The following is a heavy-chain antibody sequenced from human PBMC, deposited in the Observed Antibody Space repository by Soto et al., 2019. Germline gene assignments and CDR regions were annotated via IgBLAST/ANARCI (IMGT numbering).Heavy chain of an antibody. D-gene: IGHD3-22*01. J-gene: IGHJ3*01. CDR3: VKGVLDRYDSSGYLPPAFDV. V-gene: IGHV3-30*18. Sequence: QVQLVQSGGGVVQPGRSLRLSCTVSGFIFSHYGMHWVRQAPGKGLEWVAVISFDGSNEHYADSVKGRFTISRDNSWSTLYLQMSSMRTEETGVYYCVKGVLDRYDSSGYLPPAFDVWGQGTMFTVSS. CDR2: ISFDGSNE. CDR1: GFIFSHYG.